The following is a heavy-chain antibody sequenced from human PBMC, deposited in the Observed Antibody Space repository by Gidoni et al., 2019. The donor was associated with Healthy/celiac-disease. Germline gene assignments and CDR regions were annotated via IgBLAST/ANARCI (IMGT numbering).Heavy chain of an antibody. V-gene: IGHV1-69*01. J-gene: IGHJ6*03. CDR1: GGTFSSYA. Sequence: QVQLVQSGAEVKKPGSSVKVSCQASGGTFSSYAISWVRQAPGQGLEWMGGIIPIFGTANYAQKFQGRVTITADESTSTAYMELSSLRSEDTAVYYCARVYYDFWSGYSNVNYYYMDVWGKGTTVTVSS. CDR2: IIPIFGTA. D-gene: IGHD3-3*01. CDR3: ARVYYDFWSGYSNVNYYYMDV.